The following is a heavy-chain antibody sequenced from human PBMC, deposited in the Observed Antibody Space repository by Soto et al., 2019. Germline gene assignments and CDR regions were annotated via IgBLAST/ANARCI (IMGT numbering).Heavy chain of an antibody. V-gene: IGHV6-1*01. CDR3: ARLIGNSWLDS. CDR2: TYYRSKWYN. CDR1: GDGVSTNSAT. Sequence: SQTLSLTCGISGDGVSTNSATWEWIRQSPSRGLEWLGRTYYRSKWYNDYAVSVKGRITINPDTSNNQLSLQLNSVTPDDTAVYYCARLIGNSWLDSWGQGTLVTVSS. J-gene: IGHJ5*01. D-gene: IGHD2-8*01.